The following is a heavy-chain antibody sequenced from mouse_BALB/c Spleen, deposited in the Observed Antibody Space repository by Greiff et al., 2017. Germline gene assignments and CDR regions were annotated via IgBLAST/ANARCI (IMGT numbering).Heavy chain of an antibody. CDR2: ISYSGST. D-gene: IGHD1-3*01. J-gene: IGHJ2*01. V-gene: IGHV3-2*02. CDR1: GYSITSDYA. Sequence: DVKLQESGPGLVKPSQSLSLTCTVTGYSITSDYAWNWIRQFPGNKLEWMGYISYSGSTSYNPSLKSRISITRDTSKNQFFLQLNSVTTEDTATYYCARRSKVSPFDYWGQGTTLTVSS. CDR3: ARRSKVSPFDY.